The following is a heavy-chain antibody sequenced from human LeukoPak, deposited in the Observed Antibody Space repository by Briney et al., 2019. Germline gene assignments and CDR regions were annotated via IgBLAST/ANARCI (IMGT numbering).Heavy chain of an antibody. CDR3: ARDRRAYCGGDCYAGDY. CDR2: INPNSGGT. Sequence: GASVKVSCKASGYTFTGYYMHWVRQAPGQGLEWMGWINPNSGGTNYAQKFQGRVTMTRDTSISTAYMELSRLRSDDTAVYYCARDRRAYCGGDCYAGDYWGQGTLVTVSS. J-gene: IGHJ4*02. V-gene: IGHV1-2*02. D-gene: IGHD2-21*02. CDR1: GYTFTGYY.